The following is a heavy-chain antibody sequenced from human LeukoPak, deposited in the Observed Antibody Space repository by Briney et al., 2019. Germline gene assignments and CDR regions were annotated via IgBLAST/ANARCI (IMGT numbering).Heavy chain of an antibody. CDR3: ARGRMFRGGGSDFPFNWFDP. CDR1: GGSISSYY. D-gene: IGHD3-10*01. J-gene: IGHJ5*02. CDR2: IYTSGSA. V-gene: IGHV4-4*07. Sequence: PSETLSLTCTVSGGSISSYYWGWIRQPAAKGLEWIGRIYTSGSANYNPSLTSRLTMSVDTSKNQLSLKLNSVTDADTAVYYCARGRMFRGGGSDFPFNWFDPWGQGTLVTVSS.